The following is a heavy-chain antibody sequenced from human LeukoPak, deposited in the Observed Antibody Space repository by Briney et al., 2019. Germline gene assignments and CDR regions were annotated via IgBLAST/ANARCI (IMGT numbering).Heavy chain of an antibody. Sequence: PSETLSLTCTVSGGSISSYYWSWIRQPPGKGLEWIGYIYYSGSTNYNPSLKSRVTISVDTSKNQFSLKLSSVTAADTAVYYCARGTGNWAHRHYYYYMDVWGKGTTVTISS. V-gene: IGHV4-59*01. CDR1: GGSISSYY. J-gene: IGHJ6*03. CDR3: ARGTGNWAHRHYYYYMDV. CDR2: IYYSGST. D-gene: IGHD7-27*01.